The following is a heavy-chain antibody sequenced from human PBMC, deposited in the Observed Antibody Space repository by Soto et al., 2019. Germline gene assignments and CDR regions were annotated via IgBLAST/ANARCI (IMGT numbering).Heavy chain of an antibody. J-gene: IGHJ6*02. Sequence: NPSETLSLTCTVSGGSISSGGYYWSWIRQHPGKGLEWIGYTYYSGSTYYNPSLKSRVTISVDTSKNQFSLKLSSVTAADTAVYYCARVLRYFDWSHPYYYYYYYGMDVWGQGTTVTVSS. CDR2: TYYSGST. CDR3: ARVLRYFDWSHPYYYYYYYGMDV. CDR1: GGSISSGGYY. V-gene: IGHV4-31*03. D-gene: IGHD3-9*01.